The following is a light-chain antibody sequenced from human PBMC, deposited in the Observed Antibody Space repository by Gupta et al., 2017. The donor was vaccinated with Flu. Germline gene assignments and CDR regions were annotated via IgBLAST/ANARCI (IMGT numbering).Light chain of an antibody. J-gene: IGKJ4*01. V-gene: IGKV3-11*01. CDR2: DAS. CDR3: QQRSNWPPLT. CDR1: QSVSSY. Sequence: IVLTQSPATLSLSPGERATLSCRASQSVSSYLAWYQQKPGQAPRLLIYDASNRDTGIPARFSGSGYGTDFTLTISSREPEDCAVYYCQQRSNWPPLTFGGGTKVEIK.